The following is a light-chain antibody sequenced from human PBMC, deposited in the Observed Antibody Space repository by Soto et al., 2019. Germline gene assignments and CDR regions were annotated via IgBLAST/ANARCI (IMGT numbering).Light chain of an antibody. Sequence: QSVLTQPASVSGSPGQSITISCTGTSSDVGSYNLVSWYQQHPGKAPKLMIYEVSKRPSGVSNRFSGSKSGNTASLTISGLQAEDEADYYCCSYAGSSTLVFGGGTQQPVL. J-gene: IGLJ3*02. CDR3: CSYAGSSTLV. CDR2: EVS. V-gene: IGLV2-23*02. CDR1: SSDVGSYNL.